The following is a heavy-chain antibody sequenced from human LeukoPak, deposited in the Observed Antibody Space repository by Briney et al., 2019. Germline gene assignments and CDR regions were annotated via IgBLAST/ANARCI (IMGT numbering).Heavy chain of an antibody. D-gene: IGHD1-14*01. CDR3: ARYPDGISSIEGFDY. Sequence: GASVKVSCKASGYTFTSYAMHWVRQAPGQRLEWMGWINAGNGNTKYSQKFQGRVTITADKSTSTAYMELSSLRSEDTAMYYCARYPDGISSIEGFDYWGQGTLVTVSS. CDR1: GYTFTSYA. V-gene: IGHV1-3*01. J-gene: IGHJ4*02. CDR2: INAGNGNT.